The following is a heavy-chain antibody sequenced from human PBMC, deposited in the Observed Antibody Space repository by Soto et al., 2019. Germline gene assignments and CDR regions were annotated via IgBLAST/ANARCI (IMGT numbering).Heavy chain of an antibody. Sequence: GGSLILSCADSRFTFSGYLMYWVRQAPGKGLEWVANIKEDGSEKNYVDSVRGRFTISRDNAKNSLYLQMNSLRAEDTAVYYCARGARIWGQGTMVTVSS. J-gene: IGHJ3*02. CDR1: RFTFSGYL. CDR3: ARGARI. CDR2: IKEDGSEK. V-gene: IGHV3-7*01.